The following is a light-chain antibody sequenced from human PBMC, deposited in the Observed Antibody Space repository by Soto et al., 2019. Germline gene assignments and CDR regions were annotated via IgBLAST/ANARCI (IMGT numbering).Light chain of an antibody. CDR3: QPRYSTPIT. V-gene: IGKV1-39*01. CDR1: QSISTY. J-gene: IGKJ5*01. Sequence: ELRHYPSFRSASVGDIITITCRASQSISTYLNWYRKKTGKDPKILIYAASSLQSGVQSRFSVSGSGTDFTLTIRSLQPEECATYDCQPRYSTPITVGQGTQVE. CDR2: AAS.